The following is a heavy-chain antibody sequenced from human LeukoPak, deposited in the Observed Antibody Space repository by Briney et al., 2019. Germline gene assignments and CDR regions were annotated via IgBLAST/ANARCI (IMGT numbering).Heavy chain of an antibody. V-gene: IGHV4-61*01. J-gene: IGHJ4*02. CDR3: ARLASGSYGPLTPFDY. D-gene: IGHD1-26*01. Sequence: SETLSLTCTVSGGSVSSGSYYWNWIRQPPGKGLEWIGYIHYSGSTNYNPSLKSRVTMSVDTSKNQFSLKLNSVTAADTAVYYSARLASGSYGPLTPFDYWGQGTLVTVSS. CDR2: IHYSGST. CDR1: GGSVSSGSYY.